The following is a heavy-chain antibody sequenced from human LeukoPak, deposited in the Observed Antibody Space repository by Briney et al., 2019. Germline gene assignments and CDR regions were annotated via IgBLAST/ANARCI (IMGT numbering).Heavy chain of an antibody. J-gene: IGHJ6*01. V-gene: IGHV1-2*02. CDR2: FYPYSRGT. Sequence: GASVTVSCRTSGYTLTDYFIHWVRQAPGQGLEWMGWFYPYSRGTNIAQKFQGRVTMTRDTSISTVYLELKSLKSDDTAVYYCGRAVISGVPGGYYGMDVWGQGTTVIVSS. D-gene: IGHD3-3*01. CDR1: GYTLTDYF. CDR3: GRAVISGVPGGYYGMDV.